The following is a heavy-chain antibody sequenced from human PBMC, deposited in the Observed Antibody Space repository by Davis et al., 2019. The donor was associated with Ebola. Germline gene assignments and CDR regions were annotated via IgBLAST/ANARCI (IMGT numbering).Heavy chain of an antibody. Sequence: GESLKISCAASGFTFSSYAMSWVRQAPGKGLEWVSAISGSGGSTYYAATVKGRFTISRDNSKNTLYLQMNSLRAEDTAVYYCARDQRPYYDFWSGYSHMDVWGQGTTVTVSS. J-gene: IGHJ6*02. D-gene: IGHD3-3*01. CDR3: ARDQRPYYDFWSGYSHMDV. V-gene: IGHV3-23*01. CDR1: GFTFSSYA. CDR2: ISGSGGST.